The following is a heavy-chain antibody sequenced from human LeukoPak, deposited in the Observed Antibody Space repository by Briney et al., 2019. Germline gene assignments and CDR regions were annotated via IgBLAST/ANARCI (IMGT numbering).Heavy chain of an antibody. CDR3: ARWGAAHSTEIDAFDI. D-gene: IGHD2-21*02. Sequence: ASVNVSCKASGYTFTSYGISWVRQAAGQGLEWMGWISAYNGNTNYAQKLQGRVTMTTDTSTSTAYMELRSLRSDDTAVYYCARWGAAHSTEIDAFDIWGQGTMVTVSS. V-gene: IGHV1-18*01. CDR2: ISAYNGNT. CDR1: GYTFTSYG. J-gene: IGHJ3*02.